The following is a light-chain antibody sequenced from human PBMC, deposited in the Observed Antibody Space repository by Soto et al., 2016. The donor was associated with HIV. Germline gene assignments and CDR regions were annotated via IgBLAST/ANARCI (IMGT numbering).Light chain of an antibody. J-gene: IGLJ2*01. V-gene: IGLV3-19*01. Sequence: SSELTQDPAVSVALGQTVRITCQGDSLRTYYASWYQQKPGQAPILVIYDKNNRPSGIPDRFSGSSSGNTASLTITGAQAEDEADYYCCSRDNSGNLIWIFGGGTKLTVL. CDR3: CSRDNSGNLIWI. CDR2: DKN. CDR1: SLRTYY.